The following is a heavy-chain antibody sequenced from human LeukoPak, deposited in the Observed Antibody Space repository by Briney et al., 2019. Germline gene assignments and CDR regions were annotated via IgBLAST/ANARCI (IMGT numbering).Heavy chain of an antibody. J-gene: IGHJ4*02. CDR1: GGSFGGYY. V-gene: IGHV4-34*01. CDR2: INHSGST. Sequence: SETLSLTCAVYGGSFGGYYWSWIRQPPGKGLEWIGEINHSGSTNYNPSLKSRVTISVDTSKNQFSLKLSSVTAADTAVYYCARDRSPSVVRGVFDYWGQGTLVTVSS. D-gene: IGHD3-10*01. CDR3: ARDRSPSVVRGVFDY.